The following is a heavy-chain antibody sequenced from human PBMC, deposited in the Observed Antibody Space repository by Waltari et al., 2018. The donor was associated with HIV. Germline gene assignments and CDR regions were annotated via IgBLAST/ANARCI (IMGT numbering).Heavy chain of an antibody. CDR2: ISQDGSET. V-gene: IGHV3-7*01. CDR1: GFSFSTYW. CDR3: ATEGFWSGYRFDY. Sequence: DVYLVESGGEVVQPGGSLRLSCAVSGFSFSTYWMGWVRQVPGKGLEWVADISQDGSETNYLDYVKGRFNVSRDNVQKTMYLQMNNLRVEDTAVYYCATEGFWSGYRFDYWGQGTLVIVSP. J-gene: IGHJ4*02. D-gene: IGHD3-3*01.